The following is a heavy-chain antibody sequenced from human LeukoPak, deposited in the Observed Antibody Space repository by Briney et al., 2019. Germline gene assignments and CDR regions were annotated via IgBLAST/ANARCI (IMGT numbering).Heavy chain of an antibody. J-gene: IGHJ4*02. D-gene: IGHD1-26*01. V-gene: IGHV1-18*01. CDR2: ISAYNGNT. CDR3: ATGRTKWDLLNY. CDR1: GYTFTSYG. Sequence: GASVKVSCKASGYTFTSYGISWVRQAPGQGLEWMGWISAYNGNTNYAQKLQGRVTMTEDTSTDIAYMEMSSLRSEDTAVYYCATGRTKWDLLNYWGQGTLVTASS.